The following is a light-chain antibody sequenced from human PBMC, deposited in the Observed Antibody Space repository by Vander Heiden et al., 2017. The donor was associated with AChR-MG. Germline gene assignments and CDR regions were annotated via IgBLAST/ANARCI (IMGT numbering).Light chain of an antibody. J-gene: IGLJ3*02. CDR2: GVT. CDR1: SSDIGGYNY. Sequence: QSDLTQPASVSGSPGQSITISCTGTSSDIGGYNYVSWYQQHPGKAPKLVIYGVTKRPSGVSLRFSGSKSGNTASLTISGLQAEDEADYYCSSFTTISTRVFGGGTRLTVL. CDR3: SSFTTISTRV. V-gene: IGLV2-14*03.